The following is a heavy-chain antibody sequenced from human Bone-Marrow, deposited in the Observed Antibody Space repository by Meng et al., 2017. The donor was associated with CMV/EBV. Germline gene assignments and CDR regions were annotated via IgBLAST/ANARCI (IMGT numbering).Heavy chain of an antibody. CDR2: ISSSSSYI. V-gene: IGHV3-21*01. D-gene: IGHD3-10*01. CDR1: GCIFSSYS. J-gene: IGHJ4*02. CDR3: ARHTYGAGSNFDV. Sequence: GESLKIHCAASGCIFSSYSMNWVRQAPGKGLEWVSSISSSSSYIYYADSLKVRFTISRDNAKNSLYLQMNSLRAEDTAVYYCARHTYGAGSNFDVWGQGTLVTVSS.